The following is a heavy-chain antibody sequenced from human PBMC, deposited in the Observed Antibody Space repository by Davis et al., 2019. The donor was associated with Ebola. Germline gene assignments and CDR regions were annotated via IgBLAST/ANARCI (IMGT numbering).Heavy chain of an antibody. J-gene: IGHJ4*02. CDR3: ARGFITMVRGDLYYFDY. D-gene: IGHD3-10*01. CDR2: IRPDGSDK. CDR1: GFAFSPNW. V-gene: IGHV3-7*03. Sequence: GESLKTPCSAPGFAFSPNWIACVRQAPGTGLEWVANIRPDGSDKYYVDSLKGRFTISRDNAKNSLYLQMNSLRAEDTAVYYCARGFITMVRGDLYYFDYWGQGTLVTVSS.